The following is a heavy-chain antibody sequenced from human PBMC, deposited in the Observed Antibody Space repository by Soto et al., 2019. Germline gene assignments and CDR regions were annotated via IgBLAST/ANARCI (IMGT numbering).Heavy chain of an antibody. J-gene: IGHJ3*02. D-gene: IGHD3-22*01. V-gene: IGHV3-53*02. CDR1: GFTVSSNY. CDR2: IYSGGST. CDR3: ARDMSIYYDSSGYFHDAFDI. Sequence: EVQLVETGGGLIQPGGSLRLSCAASGFTVSSNYMSWVRQAPGKGLEWVSVIYSGGSTYYADSVKGRFTISRDNSKNTLYLQMNSLRAEDTAVYYCARDMSIYYDSSGYFHDAFDIWGQGTMVTVSS.